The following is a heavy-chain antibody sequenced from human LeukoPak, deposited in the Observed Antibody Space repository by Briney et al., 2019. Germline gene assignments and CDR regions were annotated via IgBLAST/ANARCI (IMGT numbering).Heavy chain of an antibody. Sequence: GASVKVSCKASGYSFTSYDINWLRQATGQGLEWMGWMNANSGNTGYAQKFQGRVTMTRNTSIRTAYMELSSLRSEDTAVYYCARATSGYLNWFDPWGQGTLATVSS. CDR1: GYSFTSYD. CDR2: MNANSGNT. D-gene: IGHD3-22*01. V-gene: IGHV1-8*01. CDR3: ARATSGYLNWFDP. J-gene: IGHJ5*02.